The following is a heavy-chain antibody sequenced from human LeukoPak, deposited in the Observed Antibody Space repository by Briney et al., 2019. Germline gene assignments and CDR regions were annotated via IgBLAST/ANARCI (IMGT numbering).Heavy chain of an antibody. CDR1: GDNVSSNSAA. V-gene: IGHV6-1*01. CDR3: VRYLEDNFHYDY. J-gene: IGHJ4*02. Sequence: SQTLSLTCAISGDNVSSNSAAWNWIRQSPSRDLEWLGRTYYRSKWYNDYAVSVKSRITINPDTSKNQFSLQLNSVTPEDTAVYYCVRYLEDNFHYDYWGQGTLVTVSS. D-gene: IGHD1-20*01. CDR2: TYYRSKWYN.